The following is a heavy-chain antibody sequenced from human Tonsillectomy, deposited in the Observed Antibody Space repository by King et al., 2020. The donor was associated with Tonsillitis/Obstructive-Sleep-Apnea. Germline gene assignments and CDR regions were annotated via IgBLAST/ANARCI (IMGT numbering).Heavy chain of an antibody. D-gene: IGHD3-3*01. V-gene: IGHV3-48*03. CDR3: ASRITIFGVVIEY. J-gene: IGHJ4*02. Sequence: VQLVESGGGLVQPGGSLRLSCAASGFTFSSYEINWVRQAPGKGLEWVSYISSSGSTIYYADSVKGRFTISRDNAKNSLYLQMNSLRAEDTAVYYFASRITIFGVVIEYWGQGTLVTVSS. CDR1: GFTFSSYE. CDR2: ISSSGSTI.